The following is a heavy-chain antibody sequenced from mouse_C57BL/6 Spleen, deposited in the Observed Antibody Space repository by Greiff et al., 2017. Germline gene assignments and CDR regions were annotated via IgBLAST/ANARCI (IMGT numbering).Heavy chain of an antibody. J-gene: IGHJ1*03. Sequence: QVQLQQSGAELVRPGASVTLSCKASGYTFTDYEMHWVKQTPVHGLEWIGAIDPETGGTAYNQKFKGKAILTADKSSSTAYMELRSLTSADSAVYYCTREPDYYGSSYWYFDVWGTGTTVTVSS. V-gene: IGHV1-15*01. D-gene: IGHD1-1*01. CDR2: IDPETGGT. CDR3: TREPDYYGSSYWYFDV. CDR1: GYTFTDYE.